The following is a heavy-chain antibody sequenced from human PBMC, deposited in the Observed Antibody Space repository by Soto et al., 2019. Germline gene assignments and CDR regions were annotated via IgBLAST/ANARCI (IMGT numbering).Heavy chain of an antibody. CDR1: GGSISRYY. CDR3: ARGTINWFDP. CDR2: IYYSGST. V-gene: IGHV4-59*08. J-gene: IGHJ5*02. Sequence: SETLSLTCTVSGGSISRYYWSWIRQPPGKGLEWIGYIYYSGSTNYNPSLKSRVTISVDTSKNQFSLKLSSVTAADTAVYYCARGTINWFDPWGQGPLVTVSS.